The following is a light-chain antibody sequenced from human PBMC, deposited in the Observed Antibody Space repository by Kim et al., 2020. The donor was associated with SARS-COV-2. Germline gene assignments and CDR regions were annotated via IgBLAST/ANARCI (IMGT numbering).Light chain of an antibody. Sequence: EIVLTQSPATLSVSPGERATLSCRASQSINYYLGWYQQKPGQAPRLLISDASNRATGIPVRFSGSGSGTDFTLTITSLEPEDFAVYYCQQRSQWPLTFGGGTKVDIK. CDR2: DAS. CDR3: QQRSQWPLT. V-gene: IGKV3-11*01. J-gene: IGKJ4*01. CDR1: QSINYY.